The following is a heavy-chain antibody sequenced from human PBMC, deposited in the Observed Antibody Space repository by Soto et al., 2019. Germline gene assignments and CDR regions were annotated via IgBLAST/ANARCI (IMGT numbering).Heavy chain of an antibody. Sequence: SETLSLTCTVSYGSISVSNVFWGWVRQPPGKGLEWIGNIDYSGTAYFNPSLRTRVTFPVDTSKNQFSLTLYSVTAADTAVYYCARTTGRHPDFWGQGILVTVS. D-gene: IGHD4-4*01. J-gene: IGHJ4*02. CDR2: IDYSGTA. CDR1: YGSISVSNVF. V-gene: IGHV4-39*01. CDR3: ARTTGRHPDF.